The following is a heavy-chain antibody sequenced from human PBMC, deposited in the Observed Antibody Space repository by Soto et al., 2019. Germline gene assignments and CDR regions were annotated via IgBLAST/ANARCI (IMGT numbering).Heavy chain of an antibody. CDR3: AKCNDFWSGYPNNWFDP. V-gene: IGHV3-23*01. D-gene: IGHD3-3*01. CDR1: GFTFSSYA. Sequence: GGSLRLSCAASGFTFSSYAMSWVRQAPGKGLEWVSAISGSGGSTYYADSVKGRFTISRDNSKNTLYLQMNSLRAEDTAVYYCAKCNDFWSGYPNNWFDPWGQGTLVTVSS. CDR2: ISGSGGST. J-gene: IGHJ5*02.